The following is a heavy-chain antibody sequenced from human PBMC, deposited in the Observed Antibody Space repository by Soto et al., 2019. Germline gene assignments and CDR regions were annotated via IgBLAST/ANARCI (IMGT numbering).Heavy chain of an antibody. CDR3: ARDPQYGSYFDY. J-gene: IGHJ4*02. V-gene: IGHV4-59*01. Sequence: WTWIRQPPGKRLEWIGYVYYSGRTNYNPSLKSRVTMSVDTSKNQFSLKLSSVTDADTAVYFCARDPQYGSYFDYWGQGTLFTVSS. D-gene: IGHD3-10*01. CDR2: VYYSGRT.